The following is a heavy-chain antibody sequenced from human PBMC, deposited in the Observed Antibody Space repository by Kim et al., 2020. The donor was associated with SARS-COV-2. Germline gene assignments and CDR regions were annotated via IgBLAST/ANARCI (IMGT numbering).Heavy chain of an antibody. CDR3: ASNWVPDINSYWFDP. J-gene: IGHJ5*02. V-gene: IGHV1-69*13. CDR2: IIPIFGTG. Sequence: SVKVSCKAFGGTFSSSAVSWVRQAPGQGLEWMGGIIPIFGTGNYAQKFQGRVTITAVESTNTAYMELSGLTSDDTAIYYCASNWVPDINSYWFDPWGQGTLVIVSS. CDR1: GGTFSSSA. D-gene: IGHD3-9*01.